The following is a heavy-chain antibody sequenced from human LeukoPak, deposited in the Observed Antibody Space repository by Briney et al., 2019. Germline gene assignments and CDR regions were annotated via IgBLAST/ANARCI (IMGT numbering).Heavy chain of an antibody. Sequence: GGSLRLSCAASGFTFSSYGMHWVRQAPGKGLEWVAVISCDGSNKYYADSVKGRFTISRDNSKNTLYLQMNSLRAEDTAVYYCARDRGVYYYYGMDVWGQGTTVTVSS. CDR3: ARDRGVYYYYGMDV. D-gene: IGHD3-10*01. V-gene: IGHV3-30*03. J-gene: IGHJ6*02. CDR1: GFTFSSYG. CDR2: ISCDGSNK.